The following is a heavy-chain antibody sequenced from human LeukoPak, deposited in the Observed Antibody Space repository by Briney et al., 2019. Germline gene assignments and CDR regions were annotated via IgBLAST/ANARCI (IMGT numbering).Heavy chain of an antibody. J-gene: IGHJ5*02. Sequence: ASVKVSCKASGYTFTGYYMHWVRQATGQGLEWMGRINPNSGGTNYAQKFQGRVTMTRDTSTSTAYMELSRLRSDDTAVYYCARGGGEDIVVVVAARSSGWFDPWGQGTLVTVSS. D-gene: IGHD2-15*01. CDR2: INPNSGGT. V-gene: IGHV1-2*06. CDR1: GYTFTGYY. CDR3: ARGGGEDIVVVVAARSSGWFDP.